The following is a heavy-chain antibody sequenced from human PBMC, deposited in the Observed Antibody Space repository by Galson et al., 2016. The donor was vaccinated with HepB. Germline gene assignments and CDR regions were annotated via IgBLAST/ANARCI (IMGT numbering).Heavy chain of an antibody. D-gene: IGHD5-18*01. CDR1: GCTLTELS. Sequence: SVKVSCKVSGCTLTELSMQWVRQAPGKGLEWMGGFDPDDGEIIYAQKFQGRVTMTEDTSTDTAYMELSSLRSEDTAVYSCAVGYSYGSYYFDYWGQGTLVTVSS. CDR3: AVGYSYGSYYFDY. J-gene: IGHJ4*01. V-gene: IGHV1-24*01. CDR2: FDPDDGEI.